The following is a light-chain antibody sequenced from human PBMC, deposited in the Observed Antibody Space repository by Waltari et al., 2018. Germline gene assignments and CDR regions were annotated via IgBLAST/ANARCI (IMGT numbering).Light chain of an antibody. J-gene: IGLJ2*01. CDR3: SSYIDSSTLEL. CDR1: TSDIVGYKY. CDR2: DVS. V-gene: IGLV2-14*03. Sequence: HSALTQPASVSGSPGQSITISCTGTTSDIVGYKYVSWYQHVPGKAPKLIIYDVSNRPSGVSSRFSGSNSGNTASLTISGLQAEDDANYYCSSYIDSSTLELFGGGTSLTVL.